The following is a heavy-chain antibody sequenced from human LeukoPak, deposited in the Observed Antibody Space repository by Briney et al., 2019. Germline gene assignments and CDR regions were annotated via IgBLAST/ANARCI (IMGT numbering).Heavy chain of an antibody. V-gene: IGHV1-18*01. CDR3: ARDPTRTGLDY. J-gene: IGHJ4*02. CDR2: ISAHNGNT. Sequence: ASVKVSCKASGYTFSIFGITWVRQAPGQGLEWMGWISAHNGNTNYAQKLQGRVTMTTDTSTSTAYMELRSLTSDDTAVYYCARDPTRTGLDYWGQGTLVTVSS. D-gene: IGHD1-1*01. CDR1: GYTFSIFG.